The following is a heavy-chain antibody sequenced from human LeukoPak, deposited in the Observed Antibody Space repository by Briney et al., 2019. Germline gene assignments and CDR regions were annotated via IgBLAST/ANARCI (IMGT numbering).Heavy chain of an antibody. CDR3: ARGNYGDYYGGMDV. CDR1: GGSISGYY. V-gene: IGHV4-34*01. CDR2: INHSGST. J-gene: IGHJ6*02. Sequence: PSETVSLTCIVSGGSISGYYWSWIRQPPGKGLEWIGEINHSGSTNYNPSLKSRVTISVDTSKNQFSLKLSSVTAADTAVYYCARGNYGDYYGGMDVWGQGTTVTVSS. D-gene: IGHD4-17*01.